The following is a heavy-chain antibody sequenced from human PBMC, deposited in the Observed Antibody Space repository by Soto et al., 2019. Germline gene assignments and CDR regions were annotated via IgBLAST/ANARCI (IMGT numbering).Heavy chain of an antibody. D-gene: IGHD6-19*01. CDR2: ISSNGGST. Sequence: GGSLRLSCAASGFTFSSYAMHWVRQAPGKGLEYVSAISSNGGSTYYANSVKGRFTISRDNSKNTLYLQMGSLRAEDMAVYYCARDVDSSGWSSYFDLWGQGTLVTVS. CDR3: ARDVDSSGWSSYFDL. J-gene: IGHJ5*02. CDR1: GFTFSSYA. V-gene: IGHV3-64*01.